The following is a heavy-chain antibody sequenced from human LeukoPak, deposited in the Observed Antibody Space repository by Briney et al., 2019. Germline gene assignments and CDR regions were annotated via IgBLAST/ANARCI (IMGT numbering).Heavy chain of an antibody. CDR3: ARELTGDAFDI. V-gene: IGHV1-2*04. J-gene: IGHJ3*02. D-gene: IGHD7-27*01. Sequence: ASVKVSCKASGYTFTGYYMHWVRQAPGQGLEWMGWINPNSSGTNYAQKFQGWVTMTRDTSVSTAYMELSRLRSDDTAVYYCARELTGDAFDIWGQGTMVTVSS. CDR2: INPNSSGT. CDR1: GYTFTGYY.